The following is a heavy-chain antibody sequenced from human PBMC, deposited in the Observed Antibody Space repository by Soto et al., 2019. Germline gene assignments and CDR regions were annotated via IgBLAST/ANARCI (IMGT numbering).Heavy chain of an antibody. Sequence: GGSLRLSCAASGFTFSSYSMNWVRQAPGKGLEWVSSISSSSSYIYYADSVKGRFTISRDNAKNSLYLQMNSLRAEDTAVYYCARYSDGYSYDAFDYRGQGTLVTVSS. V-gene: IGHV3-21*01. CDR3: ARYSDGYSYDAFDY. CDR2: ISSSSSYI. CDR1: GFTFSSYS. D-gene: IGHD5-18*01. J-gene: IGHJ4*02.